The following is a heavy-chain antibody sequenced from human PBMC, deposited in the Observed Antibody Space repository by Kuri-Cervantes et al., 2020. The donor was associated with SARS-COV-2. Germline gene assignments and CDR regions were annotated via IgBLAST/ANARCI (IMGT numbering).Heavy chain of an antibody. CDR1: GFTFGDYA. CDR2: IRSKAYGGTT. CDR3: ARDKSSGWYRGYFDY. Sequence: LSLTCTASGFTFGDYAMSWVRQAPGKGLEWVGFIRSKAYGGTTEYAASVKGRFTISRDNAKNTLYLQMNSLRAEDTAVYYSARDKSSGWYRGYFDYWGQGTLVTVSS. J-gene: IGHJ4*02. V-gene: IGHV3-49*04. D-gene: IGHD6-19*01.